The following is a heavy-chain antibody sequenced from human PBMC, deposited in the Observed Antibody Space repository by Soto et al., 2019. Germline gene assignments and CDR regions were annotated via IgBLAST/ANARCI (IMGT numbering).Heavy chain of an antibody. V-gene: IGHV1-69*13. D-gene: IGHD5-18*01. CDR3: ARENRQDTAMVTPHFDY. J-gene: IGHJ4*02. Sequence: SVKVSCKASGGTFRSYSISWVLQAPGQGLEWMGGIIPIFGTANYAQKFQGRVTITADESTSTAYMELSSLRSEDTAVYYCARENRQDTAMVTPHFDYWGQGTLVTVSS. CDR1: GGTFRSYS. CDR2: IIPIFGTA.